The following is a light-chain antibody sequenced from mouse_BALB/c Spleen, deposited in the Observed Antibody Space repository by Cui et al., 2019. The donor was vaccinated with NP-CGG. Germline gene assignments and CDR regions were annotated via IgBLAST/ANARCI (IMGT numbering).Light chain of an antibody. J-gene: IGLJ1*01. CDR2: GTN. CDR1: TGAVTTSNY. Sequence: QAVVTQESALTTSPGETVTFTWRSSTGAVTTSNYANWVQEKPDHLFTGLIGGTNNRAPGVPARFSGSLIGDKAALTITGAQTEDEAKYFCALWYSNHWVFGGGTKLTVL. CDR3: ALWYSNHWV. V-gene: IGLV1*01.